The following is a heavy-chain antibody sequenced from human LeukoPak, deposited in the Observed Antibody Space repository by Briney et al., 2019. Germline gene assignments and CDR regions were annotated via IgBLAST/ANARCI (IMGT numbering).Heavy chain of an antibody. Sequence: ASVKVSCKASGGTFGSYAISWVRQAPGQGLEWMGGIIPIFGTANYAQKFQGRVTITADESTSTAYMELSSLSSEDTAVYYCARGPGIAAANPDYWGQGTLVTVSS. CDR3: ARGPGIAAANPDY. V-gene: IGHV1-69*13. CDR1: GGTFGSYA. CDR2: IIPIFGTA. D-gene: IGHD6-13*01. J-gene: IGHJ4*02.